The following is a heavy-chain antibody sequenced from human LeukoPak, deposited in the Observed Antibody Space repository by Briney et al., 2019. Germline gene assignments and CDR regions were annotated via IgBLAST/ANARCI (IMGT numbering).Heavy chain of an antibody. CDR1: GFTFSSYG. CDR2: ISYDGSNK. Sequence: GGSLRLSCAASGFTFSSYGIHWGRQAPGKGLEWVAVISYDGSNKYYADSVKGRFTISRDNSKNTLYLQMNSRRAEDTAVYYCAKDKVLTQYYFDYWGQGTLATVSS. J-gene: IGHJ4*02. V-gene: IGHV3-30*18. D-gene: IGHD2-8*02. CDR3: AKDKVLTQYYFDY.